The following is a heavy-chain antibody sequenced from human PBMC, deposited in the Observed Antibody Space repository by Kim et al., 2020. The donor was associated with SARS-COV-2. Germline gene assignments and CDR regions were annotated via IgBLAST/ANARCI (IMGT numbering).Heavy chain of an antibody. J-gene: IGHJ4*02. CDR3: ARKRSSGWDYDY. CDR2: IYYSGST. Sequence: SETLSLTCTVSGGSISSSSYYWGWIRQPPGKGLEWIGSIYYSGSTYYNPSLKSRVTISVDTSKNQFSLKLSSVTAADTAVYYCARKRSSGWDYDYWGQGT. D-gene: IGHD6-19*01. CDR1: GGSISSSSYY. V-gene: IGHV4-39*01.